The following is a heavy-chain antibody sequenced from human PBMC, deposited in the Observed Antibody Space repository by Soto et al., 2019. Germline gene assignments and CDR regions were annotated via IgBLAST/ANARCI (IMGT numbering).Heavy chain of an antibody. J-gene: IGHJ3*02. CDR3: ARRSISGMNAFDI. Sequence: SETLSLTCTVSGGSTSSSSYYWGWIRQPPGKGLEWIGSIYYSGSTYYNPSLKSRVTISVDTSKNQFSLKLSSVTAADTAVYYCARRSISGMNAFDIWGQGTMVTVSS. D-gene: IGHD1-26*01. CDR2: IYYSGST. CDR1: GGSTSSSSYY. V-gene: IGHV4-39*01.